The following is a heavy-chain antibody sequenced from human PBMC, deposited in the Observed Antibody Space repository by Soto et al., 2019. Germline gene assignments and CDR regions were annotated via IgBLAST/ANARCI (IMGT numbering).Heavy chain of an antibody. CDR1: GGSISSGDYY. D-gene: IGHD6-13*01. CDR3: ASLDRIAAAEDRWFDP. Sequence: SETLSLTCTVSGGSISSGDYYWSWIRQPPGKGLEWIGYIYYSGSTYYNPSLKSRVTISVDTSKNQFSLKLSSVTAADTAVYYCASLDRIAAAEDRWFDPWGQGTLVTVSS. V-gene: IGHV4-30-4*01. J-gene: IGHJ5*02. CDR2: IYYSGST.